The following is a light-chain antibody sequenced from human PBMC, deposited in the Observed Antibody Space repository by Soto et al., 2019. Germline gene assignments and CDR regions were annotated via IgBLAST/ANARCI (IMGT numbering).Light chain of an antibody. V-gene: IGKV3-11*01. Sequence: EIVLTQSPATLSLSPGERATLSCRTSQSVSSYLAWYQQKPGQTPRLLIYEASNRATGIPSRFSGSGSGTDFTLTISSLEPEDFAVYYWQQRSNWPLTFGGGTKVEIK. CDR2: EAS. CDR1: QSVSSY. CDR3: QQRSNWPLT. J-gene: IGKJ4*01.